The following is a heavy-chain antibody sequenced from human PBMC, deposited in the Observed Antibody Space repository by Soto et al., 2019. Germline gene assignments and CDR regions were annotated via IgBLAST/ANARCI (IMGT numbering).Heavy chain of an antibody. CDR3: ARAPGYGTYYFDY. D-gene: IGHD1-1*01. Sequence: QVQLVESGGGVVQPGRSLRLSCAASGFTFSSYGMHWVRQAPGKGLEWVAVIWYDGSNKYYADSVKGRFTISRDNSKNTLYLQMNSLRAEDTAVYYCARAPGYGTYYFDYWGQGTLVTVSS. CDR1: GFTFSSYG. J-gene: IGHJ4*02. CDR2: IWYDGSNK. V-gene: IGHV3-33*01.